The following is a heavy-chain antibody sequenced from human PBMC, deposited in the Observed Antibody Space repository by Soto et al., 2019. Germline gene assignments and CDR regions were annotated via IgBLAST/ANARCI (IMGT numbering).Heavy chain of an antibody. CDR3: AKDEYYDFWSGYYTGPSDFDY. V-gene: IGHV3-30*18. Sequence: GGSLRLSCAASGFTFSNYGMHWVRQAPGKGLEWVAAISYDGSNKFYVDSVKGRFTISRDNSKNTLFLQMNSLRAEDTAVYYCAKDEYYDFWSGYYTGPSDFDYWGQGIMVTVSS. CDR2: ISYDGSNK. D-gene: IGHD3-3*01. CDR1: GFTFSNYG. J-gene: IGHJ4*02.